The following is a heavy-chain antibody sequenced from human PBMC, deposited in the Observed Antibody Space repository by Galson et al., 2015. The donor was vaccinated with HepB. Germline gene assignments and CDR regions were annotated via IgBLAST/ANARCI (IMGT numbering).Heavy chain of an antibody. Sequence: SLRLSCAASGFTFSSYAMHWVRQAPGKGLEWVAVISYDGSNKYYADSVKGRFTISRDNSKNTLYLQMNSLRAEDTAVYYCAREGPAGYGERGDYFDYWGQGTLVTVSS. CDR3: AREGPAGYGERGDYFDY. V-gene: IGHV3-30-3*01. J-gene: IGHJ4*02. CDR1: GFTFSSYA. D-gene: IGHD5-18*01. CDR2: ISYDGSNK.